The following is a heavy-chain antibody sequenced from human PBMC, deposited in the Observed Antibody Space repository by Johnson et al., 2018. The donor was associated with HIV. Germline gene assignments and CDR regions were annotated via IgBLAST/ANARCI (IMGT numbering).Heavy chain of an antibody. CDR2: IRGSGGST. J-gene: IGHJ3*02. CDR1: GFTFSSYA. V-gene: IGHV3-23*04. CDR3: AKYGGGGTYFSAFDI. D-gene: IGHD1-26*01. Sequence: VQLVESGGGLVQPGGSLRLSCAASGFTFSSYAMSWVRQAPGKGLEWVSAIRGSGGSTYYADSVKGRFTISRDNSKNTVYLHMDSLRVGDTAMYYCAKYGGGGTYFSAFDIWGQGTKVIVSS.